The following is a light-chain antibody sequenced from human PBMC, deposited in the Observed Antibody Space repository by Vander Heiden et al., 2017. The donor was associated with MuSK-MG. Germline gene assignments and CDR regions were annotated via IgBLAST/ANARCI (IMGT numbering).Light chain of an antibody. CDR1: QSIRSY. J-gene: IGKJ4*01. CDR2: TAS. V-gene: IGKV1-39*01. CDR3: QQSYSNPLT. Sequence: IERRQSPSSLSASVGDRVTVTCRASQSIRSYLNWYQLKPGKAPKLLIYTASSLQIGVPSRFSGSVSGTDFPLTIRTLQLADVASYLCQQSYSNPLTFGGGTKVEIK.